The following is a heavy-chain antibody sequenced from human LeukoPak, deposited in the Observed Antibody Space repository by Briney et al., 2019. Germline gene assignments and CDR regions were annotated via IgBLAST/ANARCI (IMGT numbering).Heavy chain of an antibody. D-gene: IGHD6-13*01. V-gene: IGHV4-39*07. CDR3: ARSEYQQQLVLSYWYFDL. CDR1: GGSISSSSYY. Sequence: SETLSLTCTVSGGSISSSSYYWGWIRQPPGKGLEWIGSIYYSGSTYYNPSLKSRVTISVDTSKNQFSLKLSSVTAADTAVYYCARSEYQQQLVLSYWYFDLWGRGTLVTVSS. J-gene: IGHJ2*01. CDR2: IYYSGST.